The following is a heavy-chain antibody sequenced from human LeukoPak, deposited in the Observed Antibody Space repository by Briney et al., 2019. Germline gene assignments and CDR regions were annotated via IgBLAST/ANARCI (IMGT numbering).Heavy chain of an antibody. D-gene: IGHD2-2*02. V-gene: IGHV3-23*01. CDR1: GFTFSSYA. J-gene: IGHJ4*02. CDR2: ISGSGGST. Sequence: GGSLRLSCAASGFTFSSYAMSWVRRAPGKGLEWVSAISGSGGSTYYADSVKGRFTISRDNSKNTLYLQMNSLRAEDTAVYYCAKGAYCSSTSCYTHFDYWGQGTLVTVSS. CDR3: AKGAYCSSTSCYTHFDY.